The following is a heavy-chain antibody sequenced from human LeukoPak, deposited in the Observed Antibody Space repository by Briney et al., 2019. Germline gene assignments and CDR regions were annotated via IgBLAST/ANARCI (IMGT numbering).Heavy chain of an antibody. CDR3: AKDRRDEAYGSGGADYFDY. J-gene: IGHJ4*02. D-gene: IGHD3-10*01. Sequence: GGSLRLSCAASGXTFSTYAVSWVRHVRGKGLEWVAAISASGGSTYYADAVKDRFTSSRDNSKTTLNLQMNSLRAEDTAVYYCAKDRRDEAYGSGGADYFDYWGQGTLVTVSS. V-gene: IGHV3-23*01. CDR2: ISASGGST. CDR1: GXTFSTYA.